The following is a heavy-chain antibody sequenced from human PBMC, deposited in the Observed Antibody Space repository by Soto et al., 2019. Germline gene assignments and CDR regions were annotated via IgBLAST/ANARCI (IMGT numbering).Heavy chain of an antibody. V-gene: IGHV1-69*06. J-gene: IGHJ4*02. CDR1: GYSFSSHA. Sequence: QVQLEQSGSEVKKSGSSVKVSCKASGYSFSSHAITWVRHAPGQGLEWMGGIIPVFGTPSYAQKFQGRVTIYADKSTNTSYLELRSLRSEDTAVYYCARGGALSTSWYWGDGLDSWGQGTQVTVSS. CDR3: ARGGALSTSWYWGDGLDS. CDR2: IIPVFGTP. D-gene: IGHD6-13*01.